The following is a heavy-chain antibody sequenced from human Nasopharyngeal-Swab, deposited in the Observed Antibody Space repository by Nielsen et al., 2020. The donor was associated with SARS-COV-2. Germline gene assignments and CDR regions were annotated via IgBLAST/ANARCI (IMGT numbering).Heavy chain of an antibody. CDR1: GFTFSQDA. Sequence: GGSLRLSCAASGFTFSQDAMVWFRQAPGKGLEWVAVTAFDGSNPFYADSVKGRFTISRDNSKNTLYLQMNSLRAEDSAVYYCAKSPRKGNGHFYVVADYWGQGTLVTVSS. CDR3: AKSPRKGNGHFYVVADY. D-gene: IGHD2-8*01. J-gene: IGHJ4*02. CDR2: TAFDGSNP. V-gene: IGHV3-30*02.